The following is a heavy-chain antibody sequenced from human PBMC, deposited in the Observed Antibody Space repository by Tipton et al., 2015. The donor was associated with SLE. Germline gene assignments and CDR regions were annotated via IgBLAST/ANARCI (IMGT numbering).Heavy chain of an antibody. Sequence: TLSLTCTVSGGSISSSSYYWGWIRQPPGKGLEWIGGIYYSGSTYYNPSLKSRVTMSVDTSKNQFSLKLSSVTAADTAVYYCARVGYGDYQSAFDIWGQGTMVTVSS. V-gene: IGHV4-39*07. CDR2: IYYSGST. CDR3: ARVGYGDYQSAFDI. J-gene: IGHJ3*02. CDR1: GGSISSSSYY. D-gene: IGHD4-17*01.